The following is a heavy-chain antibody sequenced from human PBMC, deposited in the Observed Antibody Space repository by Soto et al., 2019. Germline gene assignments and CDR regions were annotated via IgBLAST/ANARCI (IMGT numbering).Heavy chain of an antibody. J-gene: IGHJ3*02. CDR2: MNPNSGNT. D-gene: IGHD4-17*01. V-gene: IGHV1-8*01. CDR3: SRCDYDAFDI. Sequence: QVQLVQSGAEVKKPGASVKVSCKASGYTFTSYDINWVRQATGKGLEWMGWMNPNSGNTGYAQKFEGRVTMTRNTSISTAYMELSSMRSEDTAVYYCSRCDYDAFDIWFQGTMVTVSS. CDR1: GYTFTSYD.